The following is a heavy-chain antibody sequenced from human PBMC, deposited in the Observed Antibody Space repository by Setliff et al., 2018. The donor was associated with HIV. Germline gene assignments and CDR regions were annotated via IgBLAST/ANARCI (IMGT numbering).Heavy chain of an antibody. CDR2: IYESGST. CDR3: ARQHSESRDFDY. J-gene: IGHJ4*02. V-gene: IGHV4-39*01. D-gene: IGHD3-22*01. CDR1: GASITTSSYY. Sequence: SETLSLTCAVSGASITTSSYYWGRIRQPPGKGLEWIGSIYESGSTYYNPSLKSRVSISVDTSKNQFSLKLSSVTAADTAVYYCARQHSESRDFDYWGQGTLVTVSS.